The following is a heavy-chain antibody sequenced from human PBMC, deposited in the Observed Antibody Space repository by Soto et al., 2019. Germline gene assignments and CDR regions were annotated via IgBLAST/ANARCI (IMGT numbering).Heavy chain of an antibody. Sequence: TGGSLRLSCAASGFTFSSYAMSWVRQAPGKGLEWVSAISGSGGSTYYADSVKGRFTISRDNSKNTLYLQMNSLRAEDTAVYYCARGVLRFLEWLSPRYYYMDVWGKGTTVTVSS. CDR2: ISGSGGST. J-gene: IGHJ6*03. V-gene: IGHV3-23*01. D-gene: IGHD3-3*01. CDR1: GFTFSSYA. CDR3: ARGVLRFLEWLSPRYYYMDV.